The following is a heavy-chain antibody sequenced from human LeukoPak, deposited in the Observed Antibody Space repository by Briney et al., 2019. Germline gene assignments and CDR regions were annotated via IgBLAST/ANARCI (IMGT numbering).Heavy chain of an antibody. J-gene: IGHJ4*02. V-gene: IGHV3-33*06. CDR3: AKPPDGYNSRAFGY. CDR1: GFTFSSYG. Sequence: GGYLRLYCAASGFTFSSYGMHWVRQAPGKGLEWGALTWYDGTNKDYADSVKGRFTISRDNSKNKLDLQMNSLKVKDTAVYYCAKPPDGYNSRAFGYWGEGTLVTVSS. CDR2: TWYDGTNK. D-gene: IGHD5-24*01.